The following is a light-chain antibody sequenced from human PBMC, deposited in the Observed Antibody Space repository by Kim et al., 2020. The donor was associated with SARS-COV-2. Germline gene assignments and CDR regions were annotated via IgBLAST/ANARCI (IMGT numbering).Light chain of an antibody. J-gene: IGKJ3*01. CDR1: QGISTY. Sequence: ASVGERVTISCRASQGISTYLAWYQQKPGQVPKLLIYAASTLQSGVPSRFSGSGSGTDFTLTISSLQPEDVATYYCQKYDSAPSTFGPGTKVDIK. CDR2: AAS. V-gene: IGKV1-27*01. CDR3: QKYDSAPST.